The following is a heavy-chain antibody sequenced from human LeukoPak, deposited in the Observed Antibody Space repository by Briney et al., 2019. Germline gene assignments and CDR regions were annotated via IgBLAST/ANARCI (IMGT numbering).Heavy chain of an antibody. V-gene: IGHV4-59*12. Sequence: SETLSLTCTVSGGSISSYYWSWIRQPPGKGLEWIGYIYYSGSTNYNPSLKSRVTISVDTSKNQFSLKLSSVTAADTAVYYCARGGNSVTATLDYWGQGTLVTVSS. D-gene: IGHD2-21*02. CDR3: ARGGNSVTATLDY. CDR2: IYYSGST. J-gene: IGHJ4*02. CDR1: GGSISSYY.